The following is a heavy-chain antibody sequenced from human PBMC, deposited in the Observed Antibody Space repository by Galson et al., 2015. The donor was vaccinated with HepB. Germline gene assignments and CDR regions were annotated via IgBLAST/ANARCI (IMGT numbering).Heavy chain of an antibody. D-gene: IGHD4-11*01. V-gene: IGHV1-46*01. CDR3: ARDMQAPSNFDNWFDP. Sequence: SVKVSCKASGYTFTSHYIHWWRQAPGQGFEWMGIINPSGGNTDFAQKFQGRVTMTRDTSTSTVYMELTTLRSDDTAVYYCARDMQAPSNFDNWFDPWGQGTLVTVSA. J-gene: IGHJ5*02. CDR1: GYTFTSHY. CDR2: INPSGGNT.